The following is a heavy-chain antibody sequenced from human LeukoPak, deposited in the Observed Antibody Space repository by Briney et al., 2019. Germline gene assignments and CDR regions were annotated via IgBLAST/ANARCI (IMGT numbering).Heavy chain of an antibody. CDR3: ARDRGLDIAAAGKFRHYYYYMDV. Sequence: ASVKVTCKASGYTFTGYYMHWVRQAPGQGLEWMGWINPNSGGTNYAQKFQGRVTMTRDTSISTAYMELSRLRSDDTAVYYCARDRGLDIAAAGKFRHYYYYMDVWGKGTTVTVSS. CDR2: INPNSGGT. CDR1: GYTFTGYY. D-gene: IGHD6-13*01. V-gene: IGHV1-2*02. J-gene: IGHJ6*03.